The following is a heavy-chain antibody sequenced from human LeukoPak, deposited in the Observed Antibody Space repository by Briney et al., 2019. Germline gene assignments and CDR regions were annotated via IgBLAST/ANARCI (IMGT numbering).Heavy chain of an antibody. D-gene: IGHD2-2*01. CDR2: IYHSGST. Sequence: SQTLSLTCVVSGGSISGGAYSWNWIRQPPGKGLEWIGYIYHSGSTYYNPSLKSRVSISVDRSKNQFSLKLSPVTAADTAVYYCARALNTNAIDYWGQGTLVTVSS. CDR1: GGSISGGAYS. V-gene: IGHV4-30-2*01. J-gene: IGHJ4*02. CDR3: ARALNTNAIDY.